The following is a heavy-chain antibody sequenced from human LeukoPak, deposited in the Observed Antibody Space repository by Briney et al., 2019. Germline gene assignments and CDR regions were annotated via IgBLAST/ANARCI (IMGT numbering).Heavy chain of an antibody. CDR2: ISSSGGST. J-gene: IGHJ4*02. V-gene: IGHV3-64*01. CDR1: GFTFSSYA. CDR3: ARVSDGYSYGLDY. D-gene: IGHD5-18*01. Sequence: GGSLRLSCAASGFTFSSYAMHWVRQAPGKGLEYVSAISSSGGSTYYANSVKGRFTISRDNSKNTLYLQMGSLRAEDMAVYYCARVSDGYSYGLDYWGQGTLVTVSS.